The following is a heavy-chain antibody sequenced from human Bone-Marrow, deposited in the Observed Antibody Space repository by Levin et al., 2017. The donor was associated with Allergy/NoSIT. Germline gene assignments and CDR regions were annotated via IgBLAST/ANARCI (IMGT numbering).Heavy chain of an antibody. CDR3: TRGAPVRKGAPSPPSRGASRPTSHMKRLLESLLEDQEEKYFLY. CDR1: GFTFGDYY. V-gene: IGHV1-2*02. J-gene: IGHJ1*01. Sequence: GESLKISCQASGFTFGDYYIHWVRQAPGQGLEWVGWMNPNSGDTIYTQKFQGRVTMTRDTSTSTAYMELSSLRSDDTAVFYCTRGAPVRKGAPSPPSRGASRPTSHMKRLLESLLEDQEEKYFLYWGQGTPVTVSS. D-gene: IGHD2/OR15-2a*01. CDR2: MNPNSGDT.